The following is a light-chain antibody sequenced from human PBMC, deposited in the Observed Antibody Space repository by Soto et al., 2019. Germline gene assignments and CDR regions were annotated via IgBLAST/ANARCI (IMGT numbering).Light chain of an antibody. J-gene: IGKJ1*01. Sequence: DIQMTQSPSSVSASVGDRVTITCRASQKISTYLVWYQQQPGKAPNLLISDASNLQSGVPSRFSGSGSGTDFTLTITSLQPEDFATYYCQQANTFPLAFGQGTKVEIK. CDR1: QKISTY. CDR3: QQANTFPLA. V-gene: IGKV1-12*01. CDR2: DAS.